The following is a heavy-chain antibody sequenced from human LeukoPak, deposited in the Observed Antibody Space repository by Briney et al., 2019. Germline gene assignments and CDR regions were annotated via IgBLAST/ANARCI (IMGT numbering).Heavy chain of an antibody. V-gene: IGHV1-18*01. D-gene: IGHD6-19*01. J-gene: IGHJ3*02. Sequence: ASVKVSCKASGYTFTSYGISWVRQAPGQGLEWMGWISAYNGNTNYAQKLQGRVTMTTDTSTSTAYMELRSLRSDDTAVYYCARDKGSGWYHDAFDIWGQGTMVTVSS. CDR1: GYTFTSYG. CDR2: ISAYNGNT. CDR3: ARDKGSGWYHDAFDI.